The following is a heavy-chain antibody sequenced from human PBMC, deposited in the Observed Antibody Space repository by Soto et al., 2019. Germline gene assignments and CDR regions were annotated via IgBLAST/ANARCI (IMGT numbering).Heavy chain of an antibody. D-gene: IGHD3-3*01. CDR1: AFTFSSYE. V-gene: IGHV3-48*03. J-gene: IGHJ6*02. CDR3: ARDLLHYDFWSGYSAYFYYGMDV. Sequence: LRLSCSASAFTFSSYEMNWVRQAPGKGLEWVSYISDSGRTIYYADSVKGRFTVSRDDAQNSVYLQMDSLRAEDTAVYYCARDLLHYDFWSGYSAYFYYGMDVWGPGTTVTVSS. CDR2: ISDSGRTI.